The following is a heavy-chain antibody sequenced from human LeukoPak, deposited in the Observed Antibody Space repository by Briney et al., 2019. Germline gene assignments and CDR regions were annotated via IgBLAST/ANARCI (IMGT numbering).Heavy chain of an antibody. D-gene: IGHD1-26*01. CDR3: ARVRELLHFDY. CDR1: GGTFSSYA. V-gene: IGHV1-69*13. Sequence: GASVKVSCKASGGTFSSYAISWVRQAPGQGLEWMGGIIPIFGTANYAQKIQGRVTITADESTSTAYMELSSLRSEDTAVYYCARVRELLHFDYWGQGTLVTVSS. J-gene: IGHJ4*02. CDR2: IIPIFGTA.